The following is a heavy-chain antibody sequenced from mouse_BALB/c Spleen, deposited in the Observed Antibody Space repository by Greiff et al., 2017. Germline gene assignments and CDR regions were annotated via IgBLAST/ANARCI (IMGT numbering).Heavy chain of an antibody. CDR3: ARERGLYDGYYEGVDY. J-gene: IGHJ4*01. D-gene: IGHD2-3*01. CDR1: GYTFTDYA. CDR2: ISTYYGNT. Sequence: VQLQQSGPELVRPGVSVKISCKGSGYTFTDYAMHWVKQSHATSLEWIGVISTYYGNTNYNQKFKGKATMTVDKSSSTAYMELARLTSEDSAIYYCARERGLYDGYYEGVDYWGQGTSVTVSS. V-gene: IGHV1-67*01.